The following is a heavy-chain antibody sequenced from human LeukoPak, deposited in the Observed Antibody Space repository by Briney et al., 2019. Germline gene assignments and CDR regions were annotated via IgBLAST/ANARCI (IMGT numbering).Heavy chain of an antibody. CDR1: GYTLTEVA. CDR2: LDPGNDET. Sequence: GASVKVSCKVSGYTLTEVAIHWVRRAPGKGLEWMGGLDPGNDETIYAQKFQGRVTLTEDTSTDTAYMELSSLRSDDTAVYYCTVVAIIPDGEWFDPWGQGTLVIVSP. J-gene: IGHJ5*02. CDR3: TVVAIIPDGEWFDP. D-gene: IGHD3-22*01. V-gene: IGHV1-24*01.